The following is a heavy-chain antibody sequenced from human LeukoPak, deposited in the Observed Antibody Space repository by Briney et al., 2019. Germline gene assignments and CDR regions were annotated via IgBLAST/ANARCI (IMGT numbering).Heavy chain of an antibody. CDR3: ARTYGDYEYYFDY. CDR2: IYYSGST. CDR1: GGSISSYY. Sequence: SETLSLTCTVSGGSISSYYRSWIRQPPGKGLEWIGYIYYSGSTNYNPSLKSRVTISVDTSKNQFSLKLSSVTAADTAVYYCARTYGDYEYYFDYWGQGTLVTVSS. J-gene: IGHJ4*02. V-gene: IGHV4-59*01. D-gene: IGHD4-17*01.